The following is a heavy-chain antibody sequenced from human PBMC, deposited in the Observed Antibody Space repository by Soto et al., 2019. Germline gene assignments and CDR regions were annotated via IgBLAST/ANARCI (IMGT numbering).Heavy chain of an antibody. CDR1: GFNFSNHW. Sequence: PGGSLRLSCAASGFNFSNHWMHWVRQRPAEGLVWVSRITSDGKSKVYAESVKGRFAISRDSAKNTLYLQMNGLTAEDTAVYYCARESGDWPLNWFDPWGQGTMVTVYS. CDR2: ITSDGKSK. V-gene: IGHV3-74*01. J-gene: IGHJ5*02. CDR3: ARESGDWPLNWFDP. D-gene: IGHD2-21*02.